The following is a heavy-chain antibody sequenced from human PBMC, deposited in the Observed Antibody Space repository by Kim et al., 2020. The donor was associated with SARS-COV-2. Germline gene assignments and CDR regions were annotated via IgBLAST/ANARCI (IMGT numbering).Heavy chain of an antibody. D-gene: IGHD1-26*01. CDR1: GFTFSSYG. J-gene: IGHJ4*02. V-gene: IGHV3-30*18. Sequence: GGSLRLSCAASGFTFSSYGMHWVRQAPGKGLEWVAVISYDGSNKYYADSVKGRFTISRDNSKNTLYLQMNSLRAEDTAVYYCAKRGHSGSYPDYWGQGTLVTVSS. CDR2: ISYDGSNK. CDR3: AKRGHSGSYPDY.